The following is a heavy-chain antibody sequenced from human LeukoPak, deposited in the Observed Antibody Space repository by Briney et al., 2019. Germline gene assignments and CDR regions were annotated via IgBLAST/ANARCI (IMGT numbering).Heavy chain of an antibody. Sequence: ASVKVSCKASGYTFTSYYMHWVRRAPGQGLEWMGIINPSGGSTRYAQKFQGRVTMTRDTSTSTVYMELSSLGSEDTAVYYCARVGRQGYSSSWYWFDPWGQGTLVTVSS. CDR1: GYTFTSYY. CDR2: INPSGGST. V-gene: IGHV1-46*01. D-gene: IGHD6-13*01. CDR3: ARVGRQGYSSSWYWFDP. J-gene: IGHJ5*02.